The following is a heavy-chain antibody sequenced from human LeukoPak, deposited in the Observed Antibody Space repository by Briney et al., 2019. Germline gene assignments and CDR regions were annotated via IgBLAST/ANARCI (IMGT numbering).Heavy chain of an antibody. CDR1: GDSISTNNW. Sequence: SGTLSLTCAVSGDSISTNNWWSWVRQPPGKGLEWIGEIYHSGSTNYNPSLKSPVTISVDKSKNQFSLRLSSVTAADTAVYYCAKKRNAAPYYFDCWGQGTLVTVSS. CDR2: IYHSGST. J-gene: IGHJ4*02. D-gene: IGHD6-25*01. V-gene: IGHV4-4*02. CDR3: AKKRNAAPYYFDC.